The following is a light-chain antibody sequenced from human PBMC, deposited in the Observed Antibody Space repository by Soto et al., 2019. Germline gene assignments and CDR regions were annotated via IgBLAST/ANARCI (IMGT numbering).Light chain of an antibody. CDR2: GTS. Sequence: EIVMTQSPATLSVSPGERATLSCRASQSVNSNLAWYQQKPGQAPRLLIYGTSTRVTGIPARFSGSGSGTDFTLTISSLEPEDFAVYYCQQRSNWPPWTFGQGTKVDIK. V-gene: IGKV3-15*01. CDR3: QQRSNWPPWT. J-gene: IGKJ1*01. CDR1: QSVNSN.